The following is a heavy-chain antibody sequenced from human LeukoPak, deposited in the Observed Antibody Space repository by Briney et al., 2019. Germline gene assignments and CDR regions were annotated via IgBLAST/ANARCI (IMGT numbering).Heavy chain of an antibody. CDR2: IYSGGST. Sequence: YPGGSLRLSCAASGFTVSSNYMSWVRQAPGKGLEWVSVIYSGGSTYYADSVKGRFTVSRNNSKNTLYLQMNSLRAEDTAVYYCARAPFTYDSSGDSFDIWGQGTMVTVSS. J-gene: IGHJ3*02. CDR1: GFTVSSNY. D-gene: IGHD3-22*01. V-gene: IGHV3-66*01. CDR3: ARAPFTYDSSGDSFDI.